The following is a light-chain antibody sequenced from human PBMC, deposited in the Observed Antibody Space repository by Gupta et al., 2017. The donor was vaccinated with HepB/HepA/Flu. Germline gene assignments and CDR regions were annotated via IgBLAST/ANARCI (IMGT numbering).Light chain of an antibody. J-gene: IGKJ2*01. CDR1: QSIKSY. V-gene: IGKV1-39*01. CDR3: QQRDSTPRA. CDR2: GAS. Sequence: DIHMTQSPSSLSASVGDRVIITCRASQSIKSYLNWYPQKPGNAPNLLIYGASSMESGDASRFSGSVSSTDFTLAISRLQPEDLANYYRQQRDSTPRAFGQGTTV.